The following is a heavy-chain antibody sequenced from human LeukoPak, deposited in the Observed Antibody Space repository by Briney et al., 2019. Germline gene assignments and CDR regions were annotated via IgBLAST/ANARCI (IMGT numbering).Heavy chain of an antibody. CDR2: VSSNGNNNA. Sequence: GGSLRLSCAASGFTFSAYAMYWVRRAPGMGLEWVATVSSNGNNNAYYADSVKGRFTISRDNSKNTLFLQMNSLRADDTAVYYCARDTYAGSWSPLIYWGQGTLVTVSS. CDR3: ARDTYAGSWSPLIY. CDR1: GFTFSAYA. D-gene: IGHD6-13*01. J-gene: IGHJ4*02. V-gene: IGHV3-30-3*01.